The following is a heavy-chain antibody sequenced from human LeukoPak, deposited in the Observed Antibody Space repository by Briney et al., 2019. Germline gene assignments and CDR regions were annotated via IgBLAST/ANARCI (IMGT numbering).Heavy chain of an antibody. CDR2: INSDGTDT. V-gene: IGHV3-74*01. D-gene: IGHD3-16*01. Sequence: GGSLRLSCATSGFTLSSFWMHWVRQPPGKGLVGVSRINSDGTDTNYAESGKGRFTISRDNYKDTVYLQMNSLTAEDTAVYYCARGAWGTSVHFDKWGQGALVTVSS. CDR1: GFTLSSFW. J-gene: IGHJ4*02. CDR3: ARGAWGTSVHFDK.